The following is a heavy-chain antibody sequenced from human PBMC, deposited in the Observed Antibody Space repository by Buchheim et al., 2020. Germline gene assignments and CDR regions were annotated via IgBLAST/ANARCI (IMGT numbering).Heavy chain of an antibody. CDR1: GFSFGDYG. D-gene: IGHD2-15*01. V-gene: IGHV3-49*03. CDR2: IRSKAYGRTT. J-gene: IGHJ4*02. CDR3: TGGHCSGGSCYPIDY. Sequence: EVQLVESGGGLVQPGRSLRLPCTASGFSFGDYGMSWFRQAPGKGLEWVSFIRSKAYGRTTEYAAPVNGRFTISRDDSKTIDYLQMNSLKIENTAMYYCTGGHCSGGSCYPIDYWGQGTL.